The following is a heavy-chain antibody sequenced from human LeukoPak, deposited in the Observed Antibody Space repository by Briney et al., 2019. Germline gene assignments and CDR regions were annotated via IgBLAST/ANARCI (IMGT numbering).Heavy chain of an antibody. D-gene: IGHD3-10*01. J-gene: IGHJ4*02. CDR1: GYTFTVYY. Sequence: ASVNVSCKAFGYTFTVYYIHWLRQAPGQGREWIGFINPNSGGTNYAQKFQGRGTMTRDTSISTAYMELSSLTSDDTAVYYCARDLEGYHYGSGNYPQWGQGTLITVSS. CDR2: INPNSGGT. V-gene: IGHV1-2*02. CDR3: ARDLEGYHYGSGNYPQ.